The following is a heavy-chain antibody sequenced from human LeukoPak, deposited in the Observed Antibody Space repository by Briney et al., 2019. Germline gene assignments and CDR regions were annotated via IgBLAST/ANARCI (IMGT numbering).Heavy chain of an antibody. CDR3: AKSAFSYYDSSGHFDY. Sequence: GGSLRLSCAASGFTFSSSAMNWVRQAPGKGLEWVSGISGSGDSTYYADSVKGRFTISRDNSKNTLYLQMNSLRAEDTAVYYCAKSAFSYYDSSGHFDYWGQGTLVTVSS. D-gene: IGHD3-22*01. CDR2: ISGSGDST. CDR1: GFTFSSSA. J-gene: IGHJ4*02. V-gene: IGHV3-23*01.